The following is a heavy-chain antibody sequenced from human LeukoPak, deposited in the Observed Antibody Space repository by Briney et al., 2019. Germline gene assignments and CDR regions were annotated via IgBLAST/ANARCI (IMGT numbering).Heavy chain of an antibody. D-gene: IGHD2-2*01. CDR3: ARESDCSSTSCYSSSDFDY. J-gene: IGHJ4*02. Sequence: ASVKVSCKASGYTFTSYAMHWVRQAPGQGLEWMGWMNPNSGNTGYAQKFQGRVTMTRDTSISTAYMELSSLRSEDTAVYYCARESDCSSTSCYSSSDFDYWGQGTLVTVSS. CDR1: GYTFTSYA. CDR2: MNPNSGNT. V-gene: IGHV1-8*02.